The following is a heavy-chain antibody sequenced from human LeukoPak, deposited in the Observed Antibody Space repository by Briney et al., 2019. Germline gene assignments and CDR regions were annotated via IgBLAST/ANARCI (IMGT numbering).Heavy chain of an antibody. CDR1: GFTFSSYS. Sequence: GGSLRLSCAASGFTFSSYSMNCLRQAPGNGLESVSSINSSRSYISYADSVKCRFTITRDNAKNSRYLTMNSLRAEDTAVYYCARDSDILTGYSPEFDYWGQGTLVTVSS. CDR2: INSSRSYI. J-gene: IGHJ4*02. D-gene: IGHD3-9*01. V-gene: IGHV3-21*04. CDR3: ARDSDILTGYSPEFDY.